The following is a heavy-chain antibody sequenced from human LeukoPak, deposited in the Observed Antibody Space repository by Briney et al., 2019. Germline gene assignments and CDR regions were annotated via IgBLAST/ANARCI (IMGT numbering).Heavy chain of an antibody. J-gene: IGHJ2*01. CDR1: GFAFSNYS. D-gene: IGHD4-17*01. V-gene: IGHV3-21*01. CDR3: ARRFTVITDWYFDH. CDR2: ISRGSGYI. Sequence: GGSLRLSCAASGFAFSNYSMNWVRQAPGKGLEWVSSISRGSGYIYYADSVKGRFTISRDNAKNSLYLQMNSLRAEDTAVYYCARRFTVITDWYFDHWGRGTLVTVSS.